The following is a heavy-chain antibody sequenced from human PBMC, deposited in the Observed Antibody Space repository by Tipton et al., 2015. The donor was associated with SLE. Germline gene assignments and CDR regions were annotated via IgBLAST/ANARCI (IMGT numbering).Heavy chain of an antibody. CDR2: IYSSGKT. CDR1: GGSISAYY. V-gene: IGHV4-4*07. D-gene: IGHD2-15*01. J-gene: IGHJ4*02. Sequence: LRLSCTVSGGSISAYYWSWIRQPAGKGLEWIGRIYSSGKTNYNPSLKSRVTLSVDTSKNQFSLRLTSVTAADTAVYFCAREDVGFCNGGSCPYYFDFWGQGTLVTVSS. CDR3: AREDVGFCNGGSCPYYFDF.